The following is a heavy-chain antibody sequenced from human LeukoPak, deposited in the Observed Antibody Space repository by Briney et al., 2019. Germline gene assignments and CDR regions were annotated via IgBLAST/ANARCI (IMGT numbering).Heavy chain of an antibody. CDR2: IIPIFGTA. V-gene: IGHV1-69*06. CDR3: ATVDRSIAAAGTIYMDV. D-gene: IGHD6-13*01. Sequence: SVKVSCKASGGTFSSYAISWVRQAPGQGLEWMGGIIPIFGTANYAQKFQGRVTITADKSTSTAYMELSSLRSEDTAVYYCATVDRSIAAAGTIYMDVWGKGTTVTVSS. J-gene: IGHJ6*03. CDR1: GGTFSSYA.